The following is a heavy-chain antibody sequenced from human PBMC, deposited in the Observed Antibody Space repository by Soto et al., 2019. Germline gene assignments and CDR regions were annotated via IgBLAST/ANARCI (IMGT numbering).Heavy chain of an antibody. Sequence: QVQLQESGPGLVKPSQSLSLTCTVSGGSITSDDYYWSWIRQPPGWGLEWIGYIFYSGSTHYNPSLKSRFIISLDTSKKQVSLKLSSVTAADTAVYYCASANCGGDCSYRHDRYYFESWGQGTLVTVSS. CDR1: GGSITSDDYY. J-gene: IGHJ4*02. CDR3: ASANCGGDCSYRHDRYYFES. V-gene: IGHV4-30-4*01. D-gene: IGHD2-21*02. CDR2: IFYSGST.